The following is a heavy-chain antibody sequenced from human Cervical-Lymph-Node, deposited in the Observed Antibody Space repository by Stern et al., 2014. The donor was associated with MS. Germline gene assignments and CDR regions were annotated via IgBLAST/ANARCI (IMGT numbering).Heavy chain of an antibody. CDR3: ARDLADYRYYFDS. D-gene: IGHD4-11*01. V-gene: IGHV1-2*02. CDR2: INLATGAT. Sequence: QVQLVQSGTDVKKPGASAKVSCEASGYSFTDYYIHWVRQAPGQGLEWMGWINLATGATTYAQNFEGRVTMTRDTSITTAYMELSRLSSDDTAVYYCARDLADYRYYFDSWGPGTLVTVSS. CDR1: GYSFTDYY. J-gene: IGHJ4*02.